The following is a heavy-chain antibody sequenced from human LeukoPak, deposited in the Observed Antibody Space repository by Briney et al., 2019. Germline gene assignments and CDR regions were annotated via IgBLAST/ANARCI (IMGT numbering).Heavy chain of an antibody. D-gene: IGHD6-13*01. CDR2: ISAYNGST. Sequence: ASVKVSCKASGYTFTSYGISWVRQAPGQGLEWMGWISAYNGSTNYAQKLQGRVTMTTDTSTSTAYMELRGLRSDDTAVYYCARDQGHRIAAMHDAFDIWGQGTMVTVSS. CDR3: ARDQGHRIAAMHDAFDI. V-gene: IGHV1-18*01. J-gene: IGHJ3*02. CDR1: GYTFTSYG.